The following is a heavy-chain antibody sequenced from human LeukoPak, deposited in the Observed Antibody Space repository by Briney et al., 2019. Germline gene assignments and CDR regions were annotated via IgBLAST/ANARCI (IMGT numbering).Heavy chain of an antibody. Sequence: ASVKVSCKASGCTFTGYYMHWVRQAPEQGLEWLGWINPNTGGTNYEQKFQGRVTMTSDTSISTAYMELSGLRSDDTAVYYCARSSLGFWGQGTLVTVSP. CDR1: GCTFTGYY. D-gene: IGHD3-10*01. J-gene: IGHJ4*02. CDR3: ARSSLGF. CDR2: INPNTGGT. V-gene: IGHV1-2*02.